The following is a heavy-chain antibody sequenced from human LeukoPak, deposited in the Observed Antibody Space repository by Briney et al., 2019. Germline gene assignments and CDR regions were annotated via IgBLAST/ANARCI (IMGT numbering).Heavy chain of an antibody. D-gene: IGHD2-8*01. CDR1: GFSVSGVY. J-gene: IGHJ5*02. V-gene: IGHV3-53*01. CDR3: ARDGFGTSGQP. CDR2: IYSDDST. Sequence: HTGGSLRLSCVASGFSVSGVYMSWVRQAPGKGLEWVSVIYSDDSTYYADSVKGRFTISRDNAKNSLLLQMNGLRAEDTAVYYCARDGFGTSGQPWGQGTLVIVSS.